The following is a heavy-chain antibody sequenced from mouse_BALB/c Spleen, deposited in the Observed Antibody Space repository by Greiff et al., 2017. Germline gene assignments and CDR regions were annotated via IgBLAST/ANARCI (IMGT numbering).Heavy chain of an antibody. CDR2: ILPGSGST. CDR3: ARRDYDPWFAY. CDR1: GYTFSSYW. V-gene: IGHV1-9*01. J-gene: IGHJ3*01. D-gene: IGHD2-4*01. Sequence: QVQLQQSGAELMKPGASVKISCKATGYTFSSYWIEWVKQRPGHGLEWIGEILPGSGSTNYNEKFKGKATFTADTSSNTAYMQLSSLTSEDSAVYYCARRDYDPWFAYWGQGTLVTVSA.